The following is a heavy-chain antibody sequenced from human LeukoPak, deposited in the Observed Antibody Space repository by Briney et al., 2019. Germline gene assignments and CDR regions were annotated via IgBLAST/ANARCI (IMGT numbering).Heavy chain of an antibody. CDR2: IGAGSGAIT. CDR1: GFTFSSYA. D-gene: IGHD3-10*01. Sequence: PGGSLRLSCAASGFTFSSYAMRWVRQAPGKGPEWVSAIGAGSGAITIYADSVKGRFTISRDNSKNTLYLQMNSLRGEDTAVYYCAKNYDSGRGVPYGMDVWGQGTTVTVSS. V-gene: IGHV3-23*01. J-gene: IGHJ6*02. CDR3: AKNYDSGRGVPYGMDV.